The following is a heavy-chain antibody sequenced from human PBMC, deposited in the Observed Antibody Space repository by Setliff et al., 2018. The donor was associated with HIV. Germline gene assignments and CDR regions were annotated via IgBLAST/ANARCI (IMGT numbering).Heavy chain of an antibody. V-gene: IGHV3-21*05. D-gene: IGHD6-13*01. CDR2: IGSSNHGI. CDR3: AREYSSSWYSYYYYGMDV. J-gene: IGHJ6*02. CDR1: GFNFKTYG. Sequence: PGGSLRLSCAASGFNFKTYGMTWVRQAPGKGLDWVAHIGSSNHGIYYADSVKGRFTISRDNAKNSLYLQMNSLRAEDTAVYYCAREYSSSWYSYYYYGMDVWGQGTTVTVSS.